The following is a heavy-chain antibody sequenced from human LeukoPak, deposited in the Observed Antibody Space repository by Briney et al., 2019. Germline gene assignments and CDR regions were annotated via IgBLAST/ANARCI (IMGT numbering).Heavy chain of an antibody. CDR3: AGAARYCSSTSCRADFDY. CDR1: GGSVSSYY. V-gene: IGHV4-4*07. J-gene: IGHJ4*02. D-gene: IGHD2-2*01. Sequence: SETLSLTCTVSGGSVSSYYWSWIRQPAGKGLEWIGRIYTTYNPSYNPSLKSRVTMSVETSKNQFSLKLTSVTAADTAVYYCAGAARYCSSTSCRADFDYWGQGALVTASS. CDR2: IYTTYNP.